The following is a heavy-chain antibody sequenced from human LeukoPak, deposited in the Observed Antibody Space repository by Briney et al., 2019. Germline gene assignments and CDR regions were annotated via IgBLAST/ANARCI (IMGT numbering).Heavy chain of an antibody. J-gene: IGHJ4*02. Sequence: GGSLRLSCATPGFTFSVYWMYWVRQAPGKGLVWVSRISSDGSSTTYADSVKGRFTMSRDNSKNTLYLQMNSLRAEDTAVYYCARDVTPRYWGRGTLVTVSS. CDR1: GFTFSVYW. V-gene: IGHV3-74*01. CDR3: ARDVTPRY. CDR2: ISSDGSST.